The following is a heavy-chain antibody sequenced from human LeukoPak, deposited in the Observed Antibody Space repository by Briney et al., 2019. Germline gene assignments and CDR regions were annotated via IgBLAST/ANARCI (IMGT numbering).Heavy chain of an antibody. D-gene: IGHD3-10*01. CDR3: ARGGSYYYGSGSLLVARYFDY. CDR1: GFTVSSNY. V-gene: IGHV3-66*01. CDR2: IYSGGST. Sequence: PGGSLRLSCAASGFTVSSNYMSWVRQAPGKGLEWVSVIYSGGSTYYADSVKGRFTISRDNSKNTLYLQMNSLRAEDTAVYYCARGGSYYYGSGSLLVARYFDYWGQGTLVTVSS. J-gene: IGHJ4*02.